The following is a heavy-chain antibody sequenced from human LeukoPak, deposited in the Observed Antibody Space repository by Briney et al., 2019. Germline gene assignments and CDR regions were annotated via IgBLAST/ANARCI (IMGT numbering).Heavy chain of an antibody. CDR2: IIPTFGTA. D-gene: IGHD6-13*01. CDR1: GGTFSSYA. CDR3: ARAQVVSSSWYYVY. J-gene: IGHJ4*02. V-gene: IGHV1-69*05. Sequence: GASVKVSCKASGGTFSSYAISGVRQAPGQGLERMGVIIPTFGTANYAQKFQGRVTISTDESTSTAYMELSSRRSDDTAVYYCARAQVVSSSWYYVYWGQGTLVSVST.